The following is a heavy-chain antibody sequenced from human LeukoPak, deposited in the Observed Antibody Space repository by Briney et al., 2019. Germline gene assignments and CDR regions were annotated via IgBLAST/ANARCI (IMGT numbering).Heavy chain of an antibody. J-gene: IGHJ5*02. Sequence: SSVTVSCKASGYTFNDYYMHWVRQAPGQGLAWMGWINPNSGGTNYAQKFQGRVTITRDTSISTAYVELSRLRSDDTAVYYCARAVPYYYYDSSGYYYNWFDPGGQGTLVTVSA. CDR3: ARAVPYYYYDSSGYYYNWFDP. V-gene: IGHV1-2*02. CDR2: INPNSGGT. CDR1: GYTFNDYY. D-gene: IGHD3-22*01.